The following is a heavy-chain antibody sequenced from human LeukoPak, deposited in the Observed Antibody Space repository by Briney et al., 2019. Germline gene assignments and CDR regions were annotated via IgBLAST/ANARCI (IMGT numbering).Heavy chain of an antibody. CDR1: GFTFTKCA. CDR3: AGDRNSDWYSPLDY. V-gene: IGHV3-23*01. J-gene: IGHJ4*02. D-gene: IGHD6-19*01. Sequence: GGSLRLSCVASGFTFTKCAMSWIRQAPGKGLEWVAIITATGDTAYYADSVKGRFTISRDNSRNTVYMQMDSLRVEDTAIYYCAGDRNSDWYSPLDYWGQGSQVTVSP. CDR2: ITATGDTA.